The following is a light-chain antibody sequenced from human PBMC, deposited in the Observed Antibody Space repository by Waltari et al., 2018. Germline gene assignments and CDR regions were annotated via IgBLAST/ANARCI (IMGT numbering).Light chain of an antibody. CDR1: QSISIW. J-gene: IGKJ3*01. CDR3: QHYNTYPFT. CDR2: KAS. Sequence: DTQMTQSPSTLSASVGDRVTITCRASQSISIWLAWYQQRPGKAPKLLFYKASSLESGVPSRFSGSGSGTEFTLTISSLQPDDFATYYCQHYNTYPFTFGPGTKVDIK. V-gene: IGKV1-5*03.